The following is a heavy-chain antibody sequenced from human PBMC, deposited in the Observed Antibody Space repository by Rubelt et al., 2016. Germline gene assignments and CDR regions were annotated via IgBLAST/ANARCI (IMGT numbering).Heavy chain of an antibody. J-gene: IGHJ2*01. CDR1: GYTFTSYG. Sequence: QVQLVQSGAEVKKPGASVKVSCKASGYTFTSYGISWVRQAPGQGLEWMGWISAYNGNTNYAQKVQGRVTMTTDTSTSTAYMELRSLRSDDTAVYDCARDRIRMAARQGWYFDLWGRGTLVTVSS. V-gene: IGHV1-18*01. D-gene: IGHD6-6*01. CDR2: ISAYNGNT. CDR3: ARDRIRMAARQGWYFDL.